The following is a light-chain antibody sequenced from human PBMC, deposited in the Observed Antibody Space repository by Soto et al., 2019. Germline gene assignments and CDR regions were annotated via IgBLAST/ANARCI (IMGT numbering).Light chain of an antibody. J-gene: IGLJ3*02. Sequence: VLTQPPSASGTPGQRVTISCSGSRSNIGNNAVSWYQQFPGTAPKLLIYNNNQRPSGVPDRFSGSKSGTSASLAISGLQSEDEADYYCATWDDSLNARGVFGAGTKLTVL. CDR1: RSNIGNNA. V-gene: IGLV1-44*01. CDR2: NNN. CDR3: ATWDDSLNARGV.